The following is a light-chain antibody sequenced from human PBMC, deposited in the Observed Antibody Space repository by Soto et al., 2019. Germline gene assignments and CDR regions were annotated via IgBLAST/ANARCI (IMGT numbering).Light chain of an antibody. CDR3: LQYNNWPRT. CDR2: DAS. Sequence: EIVVTQAPATLSVSPGERATLSCRASQSVSSFLAWYQQKPGQAPRLLIFDASTRATGIPARFSGSGSGTEFTLTISSLQSEDFAVYYCLQYNNWPRTFGPGTKVDIK. CDR1: QSVSSF. V-gene: IGKV3-15*01. J-gene: IGKJ3*01.